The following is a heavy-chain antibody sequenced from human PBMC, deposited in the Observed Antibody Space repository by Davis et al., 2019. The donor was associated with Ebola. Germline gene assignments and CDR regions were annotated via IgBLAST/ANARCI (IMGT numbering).Heavy chain of an antibody. CDR1: GYTFTNYY. D-gene: IGHD5-12*01. CDR2: INTNDGRT. CDR3: TTPGGQDSGDDVFDI. Sequence: ASVKVSCKASGYTFTNYYMHWVRQAPGQGLEWMGMINTNDGRTIYAQKFQGRVTVTRDTSTTTVYMDLSSLRSEDTALYYCTTPGGQDSGDDVFDIWGQGTMVTVSS. J-gene: IGHJ3*02. V-gene: IGHV1-46*03.